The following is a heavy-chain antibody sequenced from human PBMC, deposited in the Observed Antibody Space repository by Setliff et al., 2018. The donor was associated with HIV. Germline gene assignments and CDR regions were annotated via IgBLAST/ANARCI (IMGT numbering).Heavy chain of an antibody. Sequence: PSETLSLTCTVSGDSISSDFYWGWIRQPPGKGLEWIGSIYHSGNTYYMPSLQSRVTISVDMSKNQFSLNLNSVTAADTAVYYCARGESAAAGTGVCDYWGQGTLVTVSS. V-gene: IGHV4-38-2*02. D-gene: IGHD6-13*01. CDR2: IYHSGNT. J-gene: IGHJ4*02. CDR1: GDSISSDFY. CDR3: ARGESAAAGTGVCDY.